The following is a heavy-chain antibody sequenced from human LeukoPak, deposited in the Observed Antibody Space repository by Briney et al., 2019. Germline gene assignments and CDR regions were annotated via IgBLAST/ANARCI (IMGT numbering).Heavy chain of an antibody. CDR2: IYYSGST. D-gene: IGHD4-17*01. V-gene: IGHV4-59*01. Sequence: SETLSLTCTVSGGSISSYYWSWIRQPPGKGLEWVGYIYYSGSTNYNPSLKSRVTISVDTSKNQFSLKLSSVPAADTAVYYCARVRTTVPGPRYYFDYWGQGTLVTVSS. CDR1: GGSISSYY. J-gene: IGHJ4*02. CDR3: ARVRTTVPGPRYYFDY.